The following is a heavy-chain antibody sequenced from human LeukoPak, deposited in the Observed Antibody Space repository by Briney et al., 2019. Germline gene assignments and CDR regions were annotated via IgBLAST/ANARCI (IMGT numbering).Heavy chain of an antibody. CDR1: GFTFSSYA. CDR2: ISYDGSNK. Sequence: GGSLRLSCAASGFTFSSYAMHWVRQAPGKGLEWVAVISYDGSNKYYADSVKGRFTISRDNSKNTLYLQMNSLRAEDTAVYYCARGAAAGTLYYCYGMDVWGQGTTVTVSS. V-gene: IGHV3-30-3*01. CDR3: ARGAAAGTLYYCYGMDV. D-gene: IGHD6-13*01. J-gene: IGHJ6*02.